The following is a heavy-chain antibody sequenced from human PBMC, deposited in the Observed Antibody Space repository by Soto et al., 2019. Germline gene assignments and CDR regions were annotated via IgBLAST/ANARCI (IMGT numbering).Heavy chain of an antibody. J-gene: IGHJ5*02. CDR2: FNPTSGST. V-gene: IGHV1-46*01. CDR3: ARHLWRVGGPNWFDL. D-gene: IGHD6-19*01. CDR1: GYTFINYY. Sequence: ASVKVSCKASGYTFINYYIHWVRQAPGQGLEWMGIFNPTSGSTNYAQKFQGRATISVDTSRNQFSLNLNSVTAADTAVYYCARHLWRVGGPNWFDLWGQGTLVTVSS.